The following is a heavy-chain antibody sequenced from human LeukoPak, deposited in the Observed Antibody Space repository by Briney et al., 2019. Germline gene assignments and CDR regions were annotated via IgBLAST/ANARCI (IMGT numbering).Heavy chain of an antibody. CDR3: ARVDILTGGTFDY. V-gene: IGHV4-59*01. J-gene: IGHJ4*02. CDR2: IYYSGST. D-gene: IGHD3-9*01. CDR1: GGSISSYY. Sequence: SETLSLTCTVSGGSISSYYWSWIRQPPGKGLEWIGYIYYSGSTNYNPSLKSRVTISVDTSKNQFSLKLSSVIAADTAVYYCARVDILTGGTFDYWGQGTLVTVSS.